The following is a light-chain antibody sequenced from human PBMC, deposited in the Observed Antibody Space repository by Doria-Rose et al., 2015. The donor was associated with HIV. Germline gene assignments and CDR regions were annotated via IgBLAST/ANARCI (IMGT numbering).Light chain of an antibody. CDR3: QQSYSTPLT. Sequence: DIRLTQSPSSLSASVGDRVTITCRASQSTGSFLNWYQQKPWKAPKLLIYAASSLHNGVPSRFSGSGSGTDFTLTVSSLQPEDFATYFCQQSYSTPLTFGGGTKVEIK. V-gene: IGKV1-39*01. J-gene: IGKJ4*01. CDR1: QSTGSF. CDR2: AAS.